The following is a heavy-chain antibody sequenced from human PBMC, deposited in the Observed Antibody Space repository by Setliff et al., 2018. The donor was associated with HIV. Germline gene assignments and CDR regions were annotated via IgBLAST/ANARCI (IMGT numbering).Heavy chain of an antibody. CDR2: IYTSGST. V-gene: IGHV4-4*08. Sequence: PSETLSLTCTVSGGSISSYYWSWIRQPPGKGLEWIGYIYTSGSTYYNPSLKSRVTISVDTSKNQFSLKLSSVTAADTAVYYCARKATYYYGSGSSNDYWGQGTLVTVSS. CDR1: GGSISSYY. J-gene: IGHJ4*02. D-gene: IGHD3-10*01. CDR3: ARKATYYYGSGSSNDY.